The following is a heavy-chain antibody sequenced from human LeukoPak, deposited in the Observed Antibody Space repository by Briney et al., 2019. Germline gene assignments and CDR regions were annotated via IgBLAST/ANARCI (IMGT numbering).Heavy chain of an antibody. Sequence: ASVKVSCKASGYTFTTYGISWVRQASGQGLEWMGWISPYNGNTNYAQKLQDRVTMTTDTSTSTAYMELRSLRSDDTAVYYCARTRLSWFTTDAFDIWGQGTMVTVSS. CDR1: GYTFTTYG. J-gene: IGHJ3*02. CDR3: ARTRLSWFTTDAFDI. D-gene: IGHD4-23*01. V-gene: IGHV1-18*01. CDR2: ISPYNGNT.